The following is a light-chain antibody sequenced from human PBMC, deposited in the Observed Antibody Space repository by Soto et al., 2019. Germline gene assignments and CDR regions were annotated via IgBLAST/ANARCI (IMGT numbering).Light chain of an antibody. CDR2: EVS. J-gene: IGLJ3*02. CDR3: CSYAGRSTWV. CDR1: SSDVGSYNF. Sequence: QSALAQPASVSGSPGQSITISCTGTSSDVGSYNFISWYQQHPGKAPKITIYEVSKRPSGVSSRFSGSKSGNTASLTISGLQAEDEADYYCCSYAGRSTWVLGGETKLSVL. V-gene: IGLV2-23*02.